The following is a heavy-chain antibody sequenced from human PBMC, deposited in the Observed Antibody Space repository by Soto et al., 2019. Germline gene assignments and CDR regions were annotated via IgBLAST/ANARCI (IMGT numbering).Heavy chain of an antibody. CDR2: VHHSGST. J-gene: IGHJ4*02. Sequence: SETLSLTCAVSGGSIDRNWWSWARQPPGRGLEWIGEVHHSGSTHYNPSLQSRVSMSVDKSKKELSLKLSSVTAADTAVYYCAGSTSYRLDYWGQGTLVTVSS. V-gene: IGHV4-4*02. CDR3: AGSTSYRLDY. D-gene: IGHD3-16*02. CDR1: GGSIDRNW.